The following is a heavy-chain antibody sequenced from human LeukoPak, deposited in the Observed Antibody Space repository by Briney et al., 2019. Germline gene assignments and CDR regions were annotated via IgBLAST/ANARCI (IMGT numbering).Heavy chain of an antibody. CDR2: IYPGDSDT. CDR3: ARSEIAAAGTNWFDP. Sequence: GESLKISCKGSGYSFTSYWIGWVRQMPGKGLEWMGIIYPGDSDTRYSPSFQGQVTISADKSISTAYLQWSSLKASDTAMYYCARSEIAAAGTNWFDPWGQGTLVTVSS. D-gene: IGHD6-13*01. J-gene: IGHJ5*02. CDR1: GYSFTSYW. V-gene: IGHV5-51*01.